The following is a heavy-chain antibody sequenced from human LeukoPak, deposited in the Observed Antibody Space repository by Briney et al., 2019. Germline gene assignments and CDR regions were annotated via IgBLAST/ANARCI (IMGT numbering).Heavy chain of an antibody. V-gene: IGHV3-7*03. CDR2: IKQDGSEK. D-gene: IGHD2-8*01. CDR1: GFTFSRYS. CDR3: ARDQDGNDVGWFDP. J-gene: IGHJ5*02. Sequence: GGSLRLSCAASGFTFSRYSMNWVRQAPGKGLEWVADIKQDGSEKYYVDSVKGRFTISRDNAKNSLYLQMNSLRAEDTAVYYCARDQDGNDVGWFDPWGQGTLVTVSS.